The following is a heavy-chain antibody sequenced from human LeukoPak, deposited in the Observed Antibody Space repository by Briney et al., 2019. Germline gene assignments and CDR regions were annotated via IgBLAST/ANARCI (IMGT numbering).Heavy chain of an antibody. CDR1: GFTFSSYS. J-gene: IGHJ4*02. CDR3: ARDRSGYDAFDY. D-gene: IGHD5-12*01. CDR2: ISSSSSYI. Sequence: GGSLRLSCAASGFTFSSYSMNWVRQAPGKGLEWVSSISSSSSYIYYADSVKGRFTISRDNAKNSLYLQMNSLRAEDTAVYYCARDRSGYDAFDYWAREPWSPTPQ. V-gene: IGHV3-21*01.